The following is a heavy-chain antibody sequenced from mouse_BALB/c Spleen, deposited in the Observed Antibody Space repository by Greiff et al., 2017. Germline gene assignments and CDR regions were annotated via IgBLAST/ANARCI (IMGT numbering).Heavy chain of an antibody. CDR3: ARPGSSAWFAY. D-gene: IGHD1-1*01. CDR2: IDPENGNT. Sequence: VQLQQSGAELVRPGALVKLSCKASGFNFKDYCMHWVKQRPEQGLEWIGWIDPENGNTIYDPKFQGKASITADTSSNTAYLQLSSLTSEDTAVYDCARPGSSAWFAYWGQGTLVTVSA. V-gene: IGHV14-1*02. CDR1: GFNFKDYC. J-gene: IGHJ3*01.